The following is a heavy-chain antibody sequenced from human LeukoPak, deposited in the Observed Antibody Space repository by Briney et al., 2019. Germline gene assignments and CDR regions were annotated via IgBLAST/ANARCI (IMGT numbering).Heavy chain of an antibody. J-gene: IGHJ3*02. D-gene: IGHD2-21*01. CDR3: GRDPRYGDSGAFDI. CDR2: ISSRGSSI. Sequence: GGSLRLSCAASGFTLRTYDMSWVRQAPGRGLEWVSYISSRGSSIYYADSVKGRFTISRDDAMNSLYLQMNSLRAEDTAVYYCGRDPRYGDSGAFDIWGQGTMVTVSS. V-gene: IGHV3-48*01. CDR1: GFTLRTYD.